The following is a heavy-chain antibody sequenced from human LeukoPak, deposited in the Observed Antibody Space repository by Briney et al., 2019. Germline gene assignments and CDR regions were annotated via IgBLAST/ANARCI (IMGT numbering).Heavy chain of an antibody. CDR3: ARGWRGRIVVVPAGRRFDP. Sequence: SETLSLTCAVYGGSFSGYYWSWIRQPPGKGLEWIGEINHSGSTNYNPSLKGRVTISVDTSKNQFSLKLSSVTAADTAVYYCARGWRGRIVVVPAGRRFDPWGQGTLVTVSS. CDR2: INHSGST. J-gene: IGHJ5*02. V-gene: IGHV4-34*01. CDR1: GGSFSGYY. D-gene: IGHD2-2*01.